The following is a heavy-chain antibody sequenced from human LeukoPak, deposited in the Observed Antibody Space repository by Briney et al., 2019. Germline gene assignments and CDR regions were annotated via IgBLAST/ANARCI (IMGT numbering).Heavy chain of an antibody. D-gene: IGHD6-19*01. CDR1: GFTFSSYW. J-gene: IGHJ4*02. V-gene: IGHV3-7*01. Sequence: GGSLRLSCAASGFTFSSYWMSWVRQAPGKGLEWVANIKQDGSEKYYVDSVKGRFTISRDNARNSLYLQMNSLRAEDTAVYYCARVGRVKQWLVTYVFDYWGQGTLVTVSS. CDR3: ARVGRVKQWLVTYVFDY. CDR2: IKQDGSEK.